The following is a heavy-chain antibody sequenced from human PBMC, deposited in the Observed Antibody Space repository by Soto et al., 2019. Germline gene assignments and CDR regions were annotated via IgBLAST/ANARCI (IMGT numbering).Heavy chain of an antibody. CDR3: TTDGDIAARRYYYYYYGMDF. CDR2: IKSKTDGGTT. CDR1: GFTFSNAW. V-gene: IGHV3-15*07. J-gene: IGHJ6*02. Sequence: EVQLVKSGGGLVKPGGSLRLSCAASGFTFSNAWMNWVRQAPGKGLEWVGRIKSKTDGGTTDYAAPVKGRFTISRDDSNPMLYRQMSSLKITDTAVYYSTTDGDIAARRYYYYYYGMDFCGQEPTVTVSS. D-gene: IGHD6-6*01.